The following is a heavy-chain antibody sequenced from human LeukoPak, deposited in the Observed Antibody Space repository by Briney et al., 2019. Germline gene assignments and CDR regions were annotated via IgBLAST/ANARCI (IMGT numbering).Heavy chain of an antibody. CDR3: ARQDGGNSLGAFDI. D-gene: IGHD4-23*01. Sequence: PSETLSLTCTVSGGSISSYYWSWLRQPPGKGLEWIGYIHYSGSTNYNPSLKSRVTISVDTSKNQFSLKLSSVTAADTAVYYCARQDGGNSLGAFDIWGQGTMVTVSS. J-gene: IGHJ3*02. CDR2: IHYSGST. V-gene: IGHV4-59*08. CDR1: GGSISSYY.